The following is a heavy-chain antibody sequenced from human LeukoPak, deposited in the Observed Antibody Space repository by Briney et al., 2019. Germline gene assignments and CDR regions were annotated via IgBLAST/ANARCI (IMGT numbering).Heavy chain of an antibody. Sequence: GGSLRLSCAASGFTFSSYAMHWVRQAPGKGLEWVAVISYDGSNKYYADSVKGRFTISRDNSKNTLYLQMNSLRAEDTAVYYCARDCHYYDSSGYFDLDYWGQGTLVTVSS. J-gene: IGHJ4*02. D-gene: IGHD3-22*01. CDR1: GFTFSSYA. CDR2: ISYDGSNK. CDR3: ARDCHYYDSSGYFDLDY. V-gene: IGHV3-30*01.